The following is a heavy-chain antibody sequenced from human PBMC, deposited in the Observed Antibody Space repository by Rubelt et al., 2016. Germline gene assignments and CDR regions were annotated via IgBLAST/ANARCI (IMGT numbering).Heavy chain of an antibody. V-gene: IGHV1-2*06. CDR2: INPNSGGT. Sequence: QVQLVQSGAEVKKPGASVKVSCKASGYTFTGYYMHWVRQAPGQGLEWVGRINPNSGGTNYAQKFQGRVTMTRATSITTAYMELGRLRSDDTAVFYCARESSSGWYIDYWGQGTLVTVSS. D-gene: IGHD6-19*01. J-gene: IGHJ4*02. CDR3: ARESSSGWYIDY. CDR1: GYTFTGYY.